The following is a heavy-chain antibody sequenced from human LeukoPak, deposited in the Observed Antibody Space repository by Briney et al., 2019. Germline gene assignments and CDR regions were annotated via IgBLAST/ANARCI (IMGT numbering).Heavy chain of an antibody. CDR2: IYYSGST. J-gene: IGHJ6*03. V-gene: IGHV4-39*01. Sequence: SETLSLTCTVSGGSISSSSYYWGWIRQPPGKGLEWIGSIYYSGSTYYNPSLKSRVTVSVDTSKNQFSLKLSSVTAADTAVYYWARGASSSWYGPRPSQNYYYYYMDVWGKGTTVTVSS. CDR1: GGSISSSSYY. D-gene: IGHD6-13*01. CDR3: ARGASSSWYGPRPSQNYYYYYMDV.